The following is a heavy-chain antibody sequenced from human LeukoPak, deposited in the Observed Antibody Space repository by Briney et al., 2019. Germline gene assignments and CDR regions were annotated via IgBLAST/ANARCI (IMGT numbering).Heavy chain of an antibody. CDR2: ISSSGSTI. Sequence: PGGSLRLSCAASGFTFSSYEMNWVRQAPGKGLEWVSYISSSGSTIYYADPVKGRFTISRDNAKNSLYLQMNSLRAEDTAVYYCARDRRFGELFPSYNWFDPWGQGTLVTVSS. CDR1: GFTFSSYE. CDR3: ARDRRFGELFPSYNWFDP. D-gene: IGHD3-10*01. V-gene: IGHV3-48*03. J-gene: IGHJ5*02.